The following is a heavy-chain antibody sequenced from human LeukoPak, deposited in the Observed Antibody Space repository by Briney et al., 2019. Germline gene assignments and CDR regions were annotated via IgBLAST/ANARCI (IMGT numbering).Heavy chain of an antibody. Sequence: SVKVSCKASGGTFSSYAISWVRQAPGQGLEWMGGIVPIFGTANYAQKFQGRVTITTDESTSTAYMELSSLRSEDTAVYYCARAPAYSSSWYGYWGQGTLVTVSS. D-gene: IGHD6-13*01. J-gene: IGHJ4*02. CDR2: IVPIFGTA. CDR1: GGTFSSYA. CDR3: ARAPAYSSSWYGY. V-gene: IGHV1-69*05.